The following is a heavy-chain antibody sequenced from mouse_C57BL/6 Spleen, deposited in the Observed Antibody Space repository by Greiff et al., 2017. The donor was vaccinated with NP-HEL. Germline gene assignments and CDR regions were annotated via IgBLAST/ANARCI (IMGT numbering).Heavy chain of an antibody. CDR2: IDPETGGT. CDR3: TRYGLRSFAY. J-gene: IGHJ3*01. Sequence: VKLQQSGAELVRPGASVTLSCKASGYTFTDYEMHWVKQTPVHGLEWIGAIDPETGGTAYNQKFKGKAILTADKSSSTAYMELRSLTSEDSAVYYCTRYGLRSFAYWGQGTLVTVSA. V-gene: IGHV1-15*01. D-gene: IGHD1-1*01. CDR1: GYTFTDYE.